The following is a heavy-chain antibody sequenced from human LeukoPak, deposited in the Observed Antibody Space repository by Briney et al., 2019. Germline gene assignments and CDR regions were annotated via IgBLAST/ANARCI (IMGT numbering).Heavy chain of an antibody. CDR3: ARSPGGSFRYYYYYYMDV. Sequence: SQTLSLTCAVSGGSISSGGYSWSWIRQPPGKGLEWIGYIYYSGSTYYNPSLKSRVTISVDTSKNQFSLKLSSVTAADTAVYYCARSPGGSFRYYYYYYMDVWGKGTTVTVSS. CDR1: GGSISSGGYS. CDR2: IYYSGST. D-gene: IGHD2-15*01. J-gene: IGHJ6*03. V-gene: IGHV4-30-4*07.